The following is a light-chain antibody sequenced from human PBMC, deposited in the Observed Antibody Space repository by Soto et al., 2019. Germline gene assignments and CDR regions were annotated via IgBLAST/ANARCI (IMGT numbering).Light chain of an antibody. V-gene: IGKV1-5*01. CDR1: QSISSW. J-gene: IGKJ1*01. Sequence: DIQMTQSPSTLSASVGDRVTITCRASQSISSWLAWYQQKPGKAPKLLIYDASSLESGVPSRFSDSGSGTEFTLTISSLQPDDFATYYCQQSNSRRTFGQGTKVDIK. CDR2: DAS. CDR3: QQSNSRRT.